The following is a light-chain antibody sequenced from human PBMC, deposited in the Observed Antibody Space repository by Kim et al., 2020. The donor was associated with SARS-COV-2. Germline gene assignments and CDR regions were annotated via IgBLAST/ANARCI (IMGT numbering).Light chain of an antibody. CDR2: DAS. CDR1: QSVSSY. J-gene: IGKJ2*01. Sequence: LYFSPGERATPSFRASQSVSSYLAWYQQKPGQAPRLLIYDASNRATGIPARFSGSGSGTDFTLTISSLEPEDFAVYYCQQRSNWYTFGQGTKLEI. V-gene: IGKV3-11*01. CDR3: QQRSNWYT.